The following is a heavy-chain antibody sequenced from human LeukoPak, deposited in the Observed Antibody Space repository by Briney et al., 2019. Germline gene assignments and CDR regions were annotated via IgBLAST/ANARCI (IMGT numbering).Heavy chain of an antibody. CDR3: ARDSSGYFRTDYCFDY. CDR2: INPNSGGT. D-gene: IGHD3-22*01. J-gene: IGHJ4*02. V-gene: IGHV1-2*02. Sequence: ASVKVSCKASGYTFTGYYMHWVRQAPGQGLEWMGWINPNSGGTNYAQKFQGRVTMTRDTSISTAYMELSRLRSDDTAVYYCARDSSGYFRTDYCFDYWGQGTLVTVSS. CDR1: GYTFTGYY.